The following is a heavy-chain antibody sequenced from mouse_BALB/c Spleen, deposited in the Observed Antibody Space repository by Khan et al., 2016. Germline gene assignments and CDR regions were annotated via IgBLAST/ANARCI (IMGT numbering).Heavy chain of an antibody. V-gene: IGHV1-18*01. D-gene: IGHD2-4*01. CDR3: ARSTMITTNYAMDY. CDR2: INPYNGGT. J-gene: IGHJ4*01. CDR1: GYSFTGYT. Sequence: VQLKESGPELVKPGASMKISCKASGYSFTGYTMNWVKQSHGKNLEWIGLINPYNGGTSYNQKFKGKATLTVDKSSSTAYMELLSLTSEDSAVYYCARSTMITTNYAMDYWGQGTSVTVSS.